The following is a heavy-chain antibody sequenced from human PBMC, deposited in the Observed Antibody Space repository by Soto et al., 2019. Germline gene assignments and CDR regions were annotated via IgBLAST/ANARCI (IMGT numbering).Heavy chain of an antibody. CDR2: VNPLSTHI. CDR1: GFTFSSYH. Sequence: EVQLVESGGGLVVPGGSLSLSCVASGFTFSSYHMSWVRQAPGKGLEWVSSVNPLSTHIYYAASVRGRFAISSAHSKKSLYLKMNSLRTEDGAAYYWARGYCGGGSCYLRRDAFAVWGQGTVVTVSS. D-gene: IGHD2-15*01. J-gene: IGHJ3*01. CDR3: ARGYCGGGSCYLRRDAFAV. V-gene: IGHV3-21*01.